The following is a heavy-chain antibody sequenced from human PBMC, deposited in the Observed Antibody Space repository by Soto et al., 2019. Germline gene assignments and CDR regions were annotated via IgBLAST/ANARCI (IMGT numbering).Heavy chain of an antibody. Sequence: EVQLVESGGGLVQPGGSLRLSCAASGFTFTSYWMTWVRQAPGKGLEWVANIKQDGGEKYYVGSVKGRFTISRDNAENSLYLQFHRLRAEDAAVYYCARGAFPTWGTYPLDYWGQGTLVTVSS. D-gene: IGHD3-16*02. J-gene: IGHJ4*02. CDR1: GFTFTSYW. V-gene: IGHV3-7*04. CDR3: ARGAFPTWGTYPLDY. CDR2: IKQDGGEK.